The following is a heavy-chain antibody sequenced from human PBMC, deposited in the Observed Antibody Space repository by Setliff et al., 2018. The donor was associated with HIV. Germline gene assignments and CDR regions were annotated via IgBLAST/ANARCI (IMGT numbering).Heavy chain of an antibody. CDR1: GGSIISTNW. J-gene: IGHJ5*02. CDR3: ARGVQAQVVLMSYVKGRFDP. D-gene: IGHD2-8*01. V-gene: IGHV4-4*02. Sequence: SETLSLTCAVSGGSIISTNWWSWVRQPPGKGLEWIGEIYHTGSTNYNPSLKSRVTISVDKSKNQFSLKLSSVTAADTAKYFCARGVQAQVVLMSYVKGRFDPWGQGTQVTVSS. CDR2: IYHTGST.